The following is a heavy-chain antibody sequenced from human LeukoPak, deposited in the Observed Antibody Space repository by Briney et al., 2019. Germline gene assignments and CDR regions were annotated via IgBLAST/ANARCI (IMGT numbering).Heavy chain of an antibody. V-gene: IGHV3-9*03. CDR1: GFTFNNYA. CDR2: IGRDDISR. D-gene: IGHD6-19*01. J-gene: IGHJ4*02. CDR3: ARSSGWERHFDY. Sequence: GRSLRLSCAASGFTFNNYAMHWVRQAPGKGLEWVSGIGRDDISRGYADSVKGRFTISRDNTKNSLYLQMSSLRTEDMGFYYCARSSGWERHFDYWGQGTLVTVSS.